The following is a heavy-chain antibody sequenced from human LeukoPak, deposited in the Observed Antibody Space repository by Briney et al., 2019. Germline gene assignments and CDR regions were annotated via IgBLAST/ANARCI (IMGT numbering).Heavy chain of an antibody. CDR3: ARGKTSQNIVTRKTYNWFDP. Sequence: GGSLRLSCVASGFTFSMYWMGWVRQAPGKGLEWVSSISSSSDYIYYADSVKGRFTISRDNAKNSLYLQMKSLRAEDTAVYYCARGKTSQNIVTRKTYNWFDPWGQGTLVTVSS. V-gene: IGHV3-21*01. J-gene: IGHJ5*02. CDR1: GFTFSMYW. CDR2: ISSSSDYI. D-gene: IGHD2/OR15-2a*01.